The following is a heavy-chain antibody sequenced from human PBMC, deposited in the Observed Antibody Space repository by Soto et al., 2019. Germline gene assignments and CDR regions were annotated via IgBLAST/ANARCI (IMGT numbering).Heavy chain of an antibody. CDR2: IYHSGST. CDR1: GGSISSSNW. J-gene: IGHJ3*02. Sequence: SATLSLTWAVSGGSISSSNWWSWVRQPPGKGLEWIGEIYHSGSTNYNPSLKSRVTISVDKSKNQFSLKLSSVTAADTAVYYCARGIVGATDVFESCGHGKMVIVSS. V-gene: IGHV4-4*02. D-gene: IGHD1-26*01. CDR3: ARGIVGATDVFES.